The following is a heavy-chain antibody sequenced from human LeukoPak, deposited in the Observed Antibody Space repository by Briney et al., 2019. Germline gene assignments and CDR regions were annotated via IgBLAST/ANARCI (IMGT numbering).Heavy chain of an antibody. CDR3: AKDEHPTTVLDY. D-gene: IGHD4-11*01. V-gene: IGHV3-23*01. CDR2: ISGSGGST. Sequence: GGSLRLSCAASGFTLSSYAMSWVRQAPGKGLEWVSAISGSGGSTYYADSVKGRFTISRDNSKNTLYLQMNSLRAEDTAVYYCAKDEHPTTVLDYWGQGALVTVSS. J-gene: IGHJ4*02. CDR1: GFTLSSYA.